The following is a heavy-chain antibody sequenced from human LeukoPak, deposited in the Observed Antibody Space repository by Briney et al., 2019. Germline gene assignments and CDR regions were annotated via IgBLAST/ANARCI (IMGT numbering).Heavy chain of an antibody. CDR3: AKSSSGSPWIDY. J-gene: IGHJ4*02. CDR1: GDAISSGSYY. Sequence: SQTLSLTCTVSGDAISSGSYYWGWIRQPGGKGVEWIGRIYTSGSTNYNPSLKSRVTISVDTSKNQFSLKLSSVTAADTAVYYCAKSSSGSPWIDYWGQGTLVTVSS. D-gene: IGHD1-26*01. CDR2: IYTSGST. V-gene: IGHV4-61*02.